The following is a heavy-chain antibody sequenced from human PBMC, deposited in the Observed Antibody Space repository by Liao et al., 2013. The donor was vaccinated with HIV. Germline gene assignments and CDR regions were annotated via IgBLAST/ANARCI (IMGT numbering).Heavy chain of an antibody. D-gene: IGHD3-16*01. CDR3: ATSGGPYWFFNI. Sequence: VQLQESGPGLVKPSEALSLTCIVSGGSMSDYYWNWIRQSPGRGLEWLAYVSDSGSTNYNPSLESRLSISIDASMNRFSLRVSSATAADAAVYYCATSGGPYWFFNIWGQAPRSLSPQ. CDR2: VSDSGST. CDR1: GGSMSDYY. V-gene: IGHV4-59*03. J-gene: IGHJ2*01.